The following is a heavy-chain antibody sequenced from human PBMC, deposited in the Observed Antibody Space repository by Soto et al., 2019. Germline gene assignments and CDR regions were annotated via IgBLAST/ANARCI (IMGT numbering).Heavy chain of an antibody. V-gene: IGHV3-23*01. CDR3: AKNGQWLATPPEA. CDR2: ITDSGYTA. Sequence: HPGGSLRLSCAASGSSFGTFVMTWFRQAPGGGLEWVASITDSGYTASYAETVEGRFTVSRDNSKNKLHLQMNDLRAEDTATYYCAKNGQWLATPPEAWGQGTLVTVSS. D-gene: IGHD6-19*01. J-gene: IGHJ4*02. CDR1: GSSFGTFV.